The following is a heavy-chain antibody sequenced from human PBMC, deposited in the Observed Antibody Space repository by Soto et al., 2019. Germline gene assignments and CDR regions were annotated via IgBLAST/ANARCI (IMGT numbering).Heavy chain of an antibody. CDR1: GGSLSSYY. J-gene: IGHJ4*02. D-gene: IGHD3-22*01. CDR2: VYYSGNT. CDR3: ARDRLRGYDSSGFYS. Sequence: PSETLSLTCTVSGGSLSSYYWTWIRQPPGKGLEWIGYVYYSGNTNYNPSLKSRVTISVDTSKNQFSLKLSSVTAADTAVYYCARDRLRGYDSSGFYSWGQGTMVTVSS. V-gene: IGHV4-59*01.